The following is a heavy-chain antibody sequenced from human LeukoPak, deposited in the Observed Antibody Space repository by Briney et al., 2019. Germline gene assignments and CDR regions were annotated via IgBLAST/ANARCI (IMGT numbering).Heavy chain of an antibody. CDR2: ISGSGGST. CDR3: AKGPSSGYYMDV. CDR1: GFAFSTHG. V-gene: IGHV3-23*01. Sequence: GGSLRLSCAASGFAFSTHGMHWVRQAPGKGLEWVSAISGSGGSTYYADSVKGRFTISRDNSKNTLYLQMNSLRAEDTAVYYCAKGPSSGYYMDVSGKGTTVTVSS. D-gene: IGHD3-10*01. J-gene: IGHJ6*03.